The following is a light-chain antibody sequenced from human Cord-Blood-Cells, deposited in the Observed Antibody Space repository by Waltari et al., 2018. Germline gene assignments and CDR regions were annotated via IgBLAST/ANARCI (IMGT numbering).Light chain of an antibody. CDR1: SSDDGSYNL. CDR3: CSYAGSSTWV. Sequence: QSALTQPASVSGSPGQSITISCTGTSSDDGSYNLVSWYQQNPGKAPKLMIYEGSKRPSGVSNRFSGSKSGNTASLTISGLQAEDEADYYCCSYAGSSTWVFGGGTKLTVL. J-gene: IGLJ3*02. V-gene: IGLV2-23*01. CDR2: EGS.